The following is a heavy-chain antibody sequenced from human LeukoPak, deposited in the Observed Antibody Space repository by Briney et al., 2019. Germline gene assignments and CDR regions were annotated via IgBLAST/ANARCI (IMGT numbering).Heavy chain of an antibody. CDR2: IESNTDGGTT. Sequence: GGSLRLSCAASGFIFSNAWMSWVRQAPGEGLEWVGRIESNTDGGTTDYAAPVEGRMIISRDDSKNTGFMQMNSLKIEDTAVYYCTTVTGEGWGQGTLVTVSS. D-gene: IGHD1-14*01. V-gene: IGHV3-15*04. J-gene: IGHJ4*02. CDR1: GFIFSNAW. CDR3: TTVTGEG.